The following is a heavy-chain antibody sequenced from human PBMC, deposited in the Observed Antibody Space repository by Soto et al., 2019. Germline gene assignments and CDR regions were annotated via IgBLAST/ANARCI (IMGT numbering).Heavy chain of an antibody. CDR3: ARVVDSSGYYLFDY. D-gene: IGHD3-22*01. J-gene: IGHJ4*02. Sequence: QVQLQESGPGLVKPSETLSLTCTVSGGSISSYYWSWIRQPPGKGLGWIGDIYYSGSTNYNPSLKRRLTISVDTSKHQFSLKLSSVTAADTAVYYCARVVDSSGYYLFDYWGPGTLVTVSS. V-gene: IGHV4-59*01. CDR1: GGSISSYY. CDR2: IYYSGST.